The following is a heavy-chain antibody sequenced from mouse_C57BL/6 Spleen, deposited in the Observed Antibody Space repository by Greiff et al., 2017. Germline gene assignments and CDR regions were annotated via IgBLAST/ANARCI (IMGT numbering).Heavy chain of an antibody. V-gene: IGHV1-64*01. CDR1: GYTFTSYW. D-gene: IGHD1-1*01. Sequence: QVQLQQPGAELVKPGASVKLSCKASGYTFTSYWMHWVKQRPGQGLEWIGMIHPNSGSTNYNEKFKSKATLTVDKSSSTAYMQLSSLTSEDSAVYYCARYRYGSSYDYWGQGTTLTVSS. CDR2: IHPNSGST. CDR3: ARYRYGSSYDY. J-gene: IGHJ2*01.